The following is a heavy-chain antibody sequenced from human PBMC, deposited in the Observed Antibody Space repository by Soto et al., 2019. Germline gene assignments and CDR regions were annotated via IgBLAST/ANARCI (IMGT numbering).Heavy chain of an antibody. CDR1: GGTFSSYA. D-gene: IGHD7-27*01. V-gene: IGHV1-69*01. CDR2: IIPIVGTA. Sequence: QVQLVQSGAEVKKPGSSVKVSCKASGGTFSSYAISWVRQAPGQGLEWMGGIIPIVGTANYAQKFQGRVTITADESKGTAYMEVSSLRSEDTAVYYCAREDRPLTPRFDYWGQGTLVTVSP. CDR3: AREDRPLTPRFDY. J-gene: IGHJ4*02.